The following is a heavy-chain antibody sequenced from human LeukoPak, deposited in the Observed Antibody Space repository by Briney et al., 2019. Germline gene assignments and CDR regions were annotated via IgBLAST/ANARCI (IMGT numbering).Heavy chain of an antibody. CDR3: ARQIDDSSGYSHPDAFDI. Sequence: SETLSLTCTVYGGSISSSSYYWGWIRQPPGKGLEWIGSIYYSGSTYYNPSLKSRVTISVDTSKNKFSLKLSSVTAADTAVYYCARQIDDSSGYSHPDAFDIWGQGTMVTVSS. J-gene: IGHJ3*02. V-gene: IGHV4-39*01. D-gene: IGHD3-22*01. CDR2: IYYSGST. CDR1: GGSISSSSYY.